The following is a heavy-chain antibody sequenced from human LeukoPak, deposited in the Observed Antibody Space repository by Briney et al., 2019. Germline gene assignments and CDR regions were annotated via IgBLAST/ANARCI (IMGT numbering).Heavy chain of an antibody. Sequence: ASVKVSCKASGGTFSSYAISWVRQAPGQGLEWMGGIIPIFGTANYAQKFQGRVTITTDESTSTAYTELSSLRSEDTAVYYCARAGDSSGFFDYWGQGTLVTVSS. CDR3: ARAGDSSGFFDY. D-gene: IGHD3-22*01. J-gene: IGHJ4*02. CDR1: GGTFSSYA. V-gene: IGHV1-69*05. CDR2: IIPIFGTA.